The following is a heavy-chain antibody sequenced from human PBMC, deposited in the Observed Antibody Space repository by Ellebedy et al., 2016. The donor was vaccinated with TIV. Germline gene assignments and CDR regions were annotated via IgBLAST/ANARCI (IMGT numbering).Heavy chain of an antibody. Sequence: PGGSLRLSCAASGFTFDTYGMHWVRQAPGKGLEWVAVMWYDGSNKYYADSVKGRFTISRDNSEKTLNLQMNSLRVEDTAVYYCARGAQTLIPDYWGQGTLVIVSS. CDR3: ARGAQTLIPDY. CDR1: GFTFDTYG. CDR2: MWYDGSNK. J-gene: IGHJ4*02. V-gene: IGHV3-33*08.